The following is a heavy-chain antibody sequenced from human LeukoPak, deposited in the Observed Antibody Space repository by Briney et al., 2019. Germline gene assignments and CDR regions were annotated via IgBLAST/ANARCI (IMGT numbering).Heavy chain of an antibody. CDR1: GGSIRSSSYY. J-gene: IGHJ6*03. Sequence: SETLSLTCTVSGGSIRSSSYYWGWISQPPGEGLEWIVSIYYSGSTYYNPSLKSRVTISLDTSKNQFSLKLSSLTAADTAVYYCARTCGGDCYSWYYYYYYMDVWGKGTTVTISS. CDR2: IYYSGST. CDR3: ARTCGGDCYSWYYYYYYMDV. D-gene: IGHD2-21*02. V-gene: IGHV4-39*01.